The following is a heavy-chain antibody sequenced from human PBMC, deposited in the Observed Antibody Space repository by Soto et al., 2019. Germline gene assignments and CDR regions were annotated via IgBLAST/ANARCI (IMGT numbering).Heavy chain of an antibody. J-gene: IGHJ4*02. V-gene: IGHV4-59*08. CDR2: IYYSGST. CDR1: GGSISSYY. D-gene: IGHD4-17*01. CDR3: ARRYGDCFDL. Sequence: QVQLQESGPGLVKPSETLSLTCTVSGGSISSYYWSWIRQPPGKGLEWIGYIYYSGSTNYNPSLKSRLTISGDTSKIQASLKLSSVPAADTAVYCCARRYGDCFDLLGQGTLVTVSS.